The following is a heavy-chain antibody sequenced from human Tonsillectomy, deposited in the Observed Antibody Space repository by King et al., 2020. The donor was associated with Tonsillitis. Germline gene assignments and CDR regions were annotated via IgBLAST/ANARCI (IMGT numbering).Heavy chain of an antibody. V-gene: IGHV3-7*03. J-gene: IGHJ4*02. CDR2: IKQDGSEK. CDR1: GCSFRKYL. CDR3: AREDVTLDYEFWSGYRY. D-gene: IGHD3-3*01. Sequence: QLVQSGGGWVQPGGSLRLSCAASGCSFRKYLMTGVRQAPGRGLEWVAKIKQDGSEKYYVDSGKGRFTISRDNAKKSLYLQMNSLRAEDTAVYYCAREDVTLDYEFWSGYRYWGQGTLVTVSS.